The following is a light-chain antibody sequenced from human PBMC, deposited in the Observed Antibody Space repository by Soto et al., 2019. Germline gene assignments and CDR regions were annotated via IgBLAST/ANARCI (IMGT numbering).Light chain of an antibody. CDR2: WAS. V-gene: IGKV4-1*01. CDR3: QQYYSTPRT. J-gene: IGKJ5*01. Sequence: IVMTQSPDSLVVSLGERATINCKSSQSVLYSSNNENYLAWYQQKPGQPPKLLIYWASTRESGVPDRFSGSGSGTDFTLTISSLQAEDVAVYYCQQYYSTPRTFGQGTRLEIK. CDR1: QSVLYSSNNENY.